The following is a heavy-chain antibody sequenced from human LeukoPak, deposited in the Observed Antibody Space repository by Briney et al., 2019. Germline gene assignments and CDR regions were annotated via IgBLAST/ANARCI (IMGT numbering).Heavy chain of an antibody. CDR1: GYTFTGYY. V-gene: IGHV1-2*02. Sequence: ASVKVSCKASGYTFTGYYMHWVRQAPGQGLEWMGWINPNSGDTNYAQKFQGRVTMTRDTSISTAYMELSRLRSDDTAVYYCARVSHIVGATKGSFDYWGQGTPVTVSS. CDR2: INPNSGDT. D-gene: IGHD1-26*01. CDR3: ARVSHIVGATKGSFDY. J-gene: IGHJ4*02.